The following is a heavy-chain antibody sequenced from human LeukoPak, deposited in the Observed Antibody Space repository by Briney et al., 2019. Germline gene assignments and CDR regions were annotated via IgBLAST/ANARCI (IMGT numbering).Heavy chain of an antibody. CDR3: PVTIAAANLLHDAFDI. Sequence: PSETLSLTCTVSGASISSYYWSWIRQPAGKGLEWIGRIYISESTNYNPSLKSRVTMSVDMSKNQFSLKLSSVTAADTAVYYCPVTIAAANLLHDAFDIWGQGTMVTVSS. V-gene: IGHV4-4*07. CDR2: IYISEST. J-gene: IGHJ3*02. CDR1: GASISSYY. D-gene: IGHD6-13*01.